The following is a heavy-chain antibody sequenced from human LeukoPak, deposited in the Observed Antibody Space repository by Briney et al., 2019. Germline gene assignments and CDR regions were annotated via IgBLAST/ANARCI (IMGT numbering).Heavy chain of an antibody. CDR2: IRYDGSNK. D-gene: IGHD4-17*01. CDR3: AKDKTTVTTPHFDY. CDR1: GFTFSSYG. V-gene: IGHV3-30*02. J-gene: IGHJ4*02. Sequence: PGGSLRLSCAASGFTFSSYGMHWVRQAPGKGLEWVAFIRYDGSNKYYADSVKGRFTISRDNSKNTLYLQMNSLRAEDTAVYYCAKDKTTVTTPHFDYWGQGTLVTVSS.